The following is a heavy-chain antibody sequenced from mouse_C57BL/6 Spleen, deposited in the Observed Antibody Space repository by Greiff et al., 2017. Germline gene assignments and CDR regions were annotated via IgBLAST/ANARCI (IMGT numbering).Heavy chain of an antibody. CDR2: ISGGGGNT. Sequence: DVHLVESGGGLVKPGGSLKLSCAASGFTFSSYTMSWVRQTPEKRLEWVATISGGGGNTYYPDSVKGRFTISRDNAKNTLYLQMSSLRSEDTALYYCARGVLFDYWGQGTTLTVSS. D-gene: IGHD2-14*01. CDR1: GFTFSSYT. J-gene: IGHJ2*01. CDR3: ARGVLFDY. V-gene: IGHV5-9*01.